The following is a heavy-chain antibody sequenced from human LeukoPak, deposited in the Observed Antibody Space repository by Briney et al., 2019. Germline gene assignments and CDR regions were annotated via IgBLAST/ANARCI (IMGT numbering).Heavy chain of an antibody. CDR1: GLTVSNYW. CDR3: ARGRGVSLDY. J-gene: IGHJ4*02. D-gene: IGHD3-10*01. CDR2: INSEGSSI. Sequence: PGGSLRLSCAASGLTVSNYWMHWVRQVPGKGLVWVSRINSEGSSISYADSVKGRFTISRDSAKNTLNLQMNSLRAEDTAVYYCARGRGVSLDYWGQGALVTVSS. V-gene: IGHV3-74*01.